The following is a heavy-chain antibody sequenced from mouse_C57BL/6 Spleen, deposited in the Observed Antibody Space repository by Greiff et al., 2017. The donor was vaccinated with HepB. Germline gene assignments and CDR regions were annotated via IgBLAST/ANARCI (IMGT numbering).Heavy chain of an antibody. J-gene: IGHJ1*03. V-gene: IGHV1-82*01. CDR2: IYPGDGDT. CDR1: GYAFSSSW. Sequence: QVQLKQSGPELVKPGASVKISCKASGYAFSSSWMNWVKQRPGKGLEWIGRIYPGDGDTNYNGKFKGKATLTADKSSSTAYMQLSSLTSEDSAVYCCARPTVVGHWYFDVWGTGTTVTVSS. CDR3: ARPTVVGHWYFDV. D-gene: IGHD1-1*01.